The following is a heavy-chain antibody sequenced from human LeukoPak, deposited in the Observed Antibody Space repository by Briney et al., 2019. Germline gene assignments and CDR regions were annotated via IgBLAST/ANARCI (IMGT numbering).Heavy chain of an antibody. Sequence: ASETLSLTCTVSGGFISSYYWSWIRQPPGRGLEWIGYIYYSGSTNYNPSLKSRVTISVDTSKNQFSLKLSSVTAADTAVYYCARDPGGRLFDPWGQGTLVTVSS. D-gene: IGHD3-10*01. CDR3: ARDPGGRLFDP. V-gene: IGHV4-59*01. CDR1: GGFISSYY. J-gene: IGHJ5*02. CDR2: IYYSGST.